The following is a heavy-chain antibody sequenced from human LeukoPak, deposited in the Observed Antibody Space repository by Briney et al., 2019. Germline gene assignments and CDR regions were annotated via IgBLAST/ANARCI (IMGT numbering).Heavy chain of an antibody. J-gene: IGHJ4*02. CDR2: ISSSVSSV. D-gene: IGHD3-22*01. CDR3: ARGPHYYDSSGYYYFDY. CDR1: GFTFSNHA. Sequence: GGSLRLSCAASGFTFSNHAMSWVRQAPGKGLEWVSSISSSVSSVHYADSVKGRFTISRDNSKNTLYLQMNSLRAEDTAVYYCARGPHYYDSSGYYYFDYWGQGTLVTVSS. V-gene: IGHV3-23*01.